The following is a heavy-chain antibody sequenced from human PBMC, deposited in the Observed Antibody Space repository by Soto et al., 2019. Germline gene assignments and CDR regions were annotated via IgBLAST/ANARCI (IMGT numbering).Heavy chain of an antibody. J-gene: IGHJ3*02. CDR1: GFTFSSYG. Sequence: GGSLRLSCAASGFTFSSYGMHWVRQAPGKGLEWVAVIWYDGSNKYYADSVKGRFTISRDNSKNTLYLQMNSLRAEDTAVYYWAREEVLWFGDYPAAGAFDIWGQGTMATVSS. CDR2: IWYDGSNK. D-gene: IGHD3-10*01. V-gene: IGHV3-33*01. CDR3: AREEVLWFGDYPAAGAFDI.